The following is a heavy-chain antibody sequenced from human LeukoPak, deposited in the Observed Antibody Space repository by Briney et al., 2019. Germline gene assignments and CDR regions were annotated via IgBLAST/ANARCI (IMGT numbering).Heavy chain of an antibody. CDR3: ATSQDWLLYSFDY. J-gene: IGHJ4*02. V-gene: IGHV3-30*03. Sequence: GGSLRLSCAASGFTFSSYGMHWVRQAPGKGLEGVAVISYDGSNKYYADSVKGRFTISRDNSKNTLYLQMNSLRAEDTAVYYCATSQDWLLYSFDYWGQGTLVTVSS. CDR1: GFTFSSYG. D-gene: IGHD3/OR15-3a*01. CDR2: ISYDGSNK.